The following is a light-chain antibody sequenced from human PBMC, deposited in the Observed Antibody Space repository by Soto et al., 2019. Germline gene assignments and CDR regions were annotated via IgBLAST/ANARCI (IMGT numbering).Light chain of an antibody. CDR1: KSISRY. Sequence: DIQMTQSPSSLSASVRDRFTITCLAIKSISRYLNWYQQKPWKAPKLLLYAASSLQSGVPSRFSGSGSGTDFTLTISSLQHEDFANYYCQQSYSTHSITFGQGTRLEIK. CDR3: QQSYSTHSIT. CDR2: AAS. J-gene: IGKJ5*01. V-gene: IGKV1-39*01.